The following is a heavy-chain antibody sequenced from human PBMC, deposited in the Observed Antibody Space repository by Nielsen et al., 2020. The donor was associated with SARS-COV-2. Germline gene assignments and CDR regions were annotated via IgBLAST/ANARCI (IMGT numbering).Heavy chain of an antibody. V-gene: IGHV3-64D*09. CDR2: ISNNGGST. CDR3: VKPPADYGDPTLAWFDP. D-gene: IGHD4-17*01. Sequence: GGSLRLSCSASGFTFSSYAMHWVRQAPGKGLEYVSAISNNGGSTYYADSVKGRFTISRDNSKNTLYLQMSSLRAEDTAVYYCVKPPADYGDPTLAWFDPWGQGTLVTVSS. CDR1: GFTFSSYA. J-gene: IGHJ5*02.